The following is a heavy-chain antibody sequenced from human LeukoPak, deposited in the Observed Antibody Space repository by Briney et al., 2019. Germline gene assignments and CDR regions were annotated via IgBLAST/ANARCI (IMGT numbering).Heavy chain of an antibody. D-gene: IGHD3-22*01. CDR3: AREHNHYYDSSGYFDY. Sequence: PGGSLRLSCAASGFTFSSYWMSWVRQASGKGLEWVANIKQDGSEKYYVDSVKGRFTISRDNAKNSLYLQMNSLRAEDTAVYYCAREHNHYYDSSGYFDYWGQGTLVTVSS. CDR2: IKQDGSEK. J-gene: IGHJ4*02. CDR1: GFTFSSYW. V-gene: IGHV3-7*01.